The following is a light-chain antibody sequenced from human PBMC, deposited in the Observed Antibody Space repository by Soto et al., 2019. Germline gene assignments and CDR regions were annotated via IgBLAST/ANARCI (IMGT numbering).Light chain of an antibody. CDR3: HQHDTLIT. CDR2: GAS. V-gene: IGKV3-20*01. Sequence: EIVVRHSASTLSLSPGERASLSARASQSISSNSAWDQQKPGQAPRLLIYGASRSATGIPDRFSGSGSGTDFPLTISRLPPEDFAVYYWHQHDTLITCGQGTRLEIK. CDR1: QSISSNS. J-gene: IGKJ5*01.